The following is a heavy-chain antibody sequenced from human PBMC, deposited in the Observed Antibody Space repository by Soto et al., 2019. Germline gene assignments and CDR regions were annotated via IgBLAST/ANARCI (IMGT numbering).Heavy chain of an antibody. CDR3: ARGDCISTSCYFHYYYYGMDV. CDR1: GYTFTSYY. D-gene: IGHD2-2*01. V-gene: IGHV1-46*01. CDR2: INPSGGST. Sequence: GASVKVSCKASGYTFTSYYMHLVRQAPGQGLEWMGIINPSGGSTSYAQKFQGRVTMTRDTSTSTVYMELSRLRSDDTAVYYCARGDCISTSCYFHYYYYGMDVWGQGTTVTVS. J-gene: IGHJ6*02.